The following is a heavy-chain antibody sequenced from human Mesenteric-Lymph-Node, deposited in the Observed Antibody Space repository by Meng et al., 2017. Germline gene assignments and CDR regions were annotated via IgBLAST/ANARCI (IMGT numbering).Heavy chain of an antibody. D-gene: IGHD3-9*01. V-gene: IGHV4-34*01. Sequence: QVQVSQWGAGLLKPSETLSLTCAVHSGSLSDDYLTWIRQSPGKGLEWIGEIHPSGTANYSPSLQSRVIITRDTSKNQFSLTLSSVTAADTAVYYCARGLDWAKTGIFWGQGTLVTVSS. J-gene: IGHJ4*02. CDR3: ARGLDWAKTGIF. CDR2: IHPSGTA. CDR1: SGSLSDDY.